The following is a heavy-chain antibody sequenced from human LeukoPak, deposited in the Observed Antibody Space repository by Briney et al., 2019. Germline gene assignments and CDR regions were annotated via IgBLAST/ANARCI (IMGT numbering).Heavy chain of an antibody. CDR2: IKQDGSEK. V-gene: IGHV3-7*01. CDR3: ASAAGWELGY. CDR1: GSTFSRYW. D-gene: IGHD3-10*01. Sequence: PGGSLRLSCAASGSTFSRYWMSWVRQTPEKGLEWVANIKQDGSEKNHVDSVKGRFTISRDNAKNSLYLQMNSLRAEDTAVYYCASAAGWELGYWGQGTLVTVSS. J-gene: IGHJ4*02.